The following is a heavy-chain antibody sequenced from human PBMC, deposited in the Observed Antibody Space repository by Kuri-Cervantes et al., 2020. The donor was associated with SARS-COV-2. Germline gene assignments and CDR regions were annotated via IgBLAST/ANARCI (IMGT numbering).Heavy chain of an antibody. J-gene: IGHJ4*02. CDR2: IYSGGST. V-gene: IGHV4-59*12. D-gene: IGHD1-26*01. CDR1: GGSISSYY. Sequence: SETLSLTCTVSGGSISSYYWSWIRQPPGKGLEWIGYIYSGGSTNYNPSLKSRVTISVDKSKNQFSLKLSSVTAADTAVYYCARGRGGGSSSEFDYWGQGTLVTVSS. CDR3: ARGRGGGSSSEFDY.